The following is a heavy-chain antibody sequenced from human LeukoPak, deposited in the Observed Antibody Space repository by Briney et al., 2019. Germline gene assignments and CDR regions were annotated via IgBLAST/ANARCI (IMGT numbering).Heavy chain of an antibody. J-gene: IGHJ5*02. CDR3: ARDKNSSLFDP. CDR1: GYTFTIYG. D-gene: IGHD6-13*01. Sequence: ASVTVSCKASGYTFTIYGISWVRQAHGQGLEWMGWISAYNGNTNYAQKLQGRVTMTTDTSTSTAYMELRSLRSDDTAVYYCARDKNSSLFDPWGQGTLVTVSS. V-gene: IGHV1-18*01. CDR2: ISAYNGNT.